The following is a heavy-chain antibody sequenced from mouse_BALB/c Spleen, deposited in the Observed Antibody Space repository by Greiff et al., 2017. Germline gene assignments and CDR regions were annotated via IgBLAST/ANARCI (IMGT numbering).Heavy chain of an antibody. V-gene: IGHV1-7*01. D-gene: IGHD2-3*01. J-gene: IGHJ1*01. CDR1: GYTFTSYW. Sequence: QVQLQQSGAELAKPGASVKMSCKASGYTFTSYWMHWVKQRPGQGLEWIGYINPSTGYTEYNQKFKDKATLTADKSSSTAYMQLSSLTSEDSAVYYCASGGYYEGYFDVWGAGTTVTVSS. CDR3: ASGGYYEGYFDV. CDR2: INPSTGYT.